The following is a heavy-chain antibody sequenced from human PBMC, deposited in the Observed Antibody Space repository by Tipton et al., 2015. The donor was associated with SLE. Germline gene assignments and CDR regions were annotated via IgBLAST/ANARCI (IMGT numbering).Heavy chain of an antibody. Sequence: GLVKPSETLSLTCTVSGDSMTSSSDYWGWIRQSPGKGLEWIGSVHYGGSTYNNVSLKSRLTISVDTSMNQFSLRLKFVSVADTAVYYCARQRYSEWSANWFDSWGRGTLVIVSS. CDR1: GDSMTSSSDY. CDR2: VHYGGST. J-gene: IGHJ5*01. D-gene: IGHD3-3*01. V-gene: IGHV4-39*01. CDR3: ARQRYSEWSANWFDS.